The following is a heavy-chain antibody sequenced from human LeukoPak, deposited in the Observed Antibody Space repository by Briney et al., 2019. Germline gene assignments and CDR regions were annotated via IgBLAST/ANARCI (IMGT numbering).Heavy chain of an antibody. CDR1: GFTFSSYG. Sequence: AGGSLRLSCAASGFTFSSYGMHWVRQAPGKGLEWVAFIRYDGSNKYYADSVRGRFTISRDNSKNTLYLQMNSLRAEDTAVYYCAKDVPEVNGPASLGMCLDYWGQGTLVTVSS. CDR3: AKDVPEVNGPASLGMCLDY. D-gene: IGHD7-27*01. CDR2: IRYDGSNK. J-gene: IGHJ4*02. V-gene: IGHV3-30*02.